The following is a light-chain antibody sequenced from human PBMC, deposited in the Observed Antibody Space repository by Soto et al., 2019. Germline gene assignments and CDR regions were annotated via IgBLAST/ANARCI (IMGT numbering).Light chain of an antibody. CDR2: GNS. Sequence: QSVLTQPPSVSGAPGQRVTISCTGSRSNIGAGYDVHWYQQLPGTAPKLLIYGNSNRPSGVPDRFSGSKSGTSASLAITGLQAEDEADYYCQSYDSSLRSVFGTGTKVTVL. V-gene: IGLV1-40*01. CDR1: RSNIGAGYD. CDR3: QSYDSSLRSV. J-gene: IGLJ1*01.